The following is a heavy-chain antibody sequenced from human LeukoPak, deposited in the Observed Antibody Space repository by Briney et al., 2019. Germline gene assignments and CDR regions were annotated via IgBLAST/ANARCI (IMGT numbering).Heavy chain of an antibody. Sequence: GGSLRLSCAASGFTFSNYGMHWVRQAPGKGLEWVAVIWDDGGNKYYADSVKGRFTISRDNSKNTLYLQMNSLRAEDTAVYYCARDSTELGPGSPPYFQPWRQGTVVTVSS. CDR3: ARDSTELGPGSPPYFQP. CDR2: IWDDGGNK. V-gene: IGHV3-33*08. D-gene: IGHD2/OR15-2a*01. CDR1: GFTFSNYG. J-gene: IGHJ1*01.